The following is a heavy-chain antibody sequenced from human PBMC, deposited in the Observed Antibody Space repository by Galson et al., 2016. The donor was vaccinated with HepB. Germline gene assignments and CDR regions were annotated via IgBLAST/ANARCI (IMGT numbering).Heavy chain of an antibody. CDR1: GYTFTTYF. D-gene: IGHD3-3*01. J-gene: IGHJ4*02. Sequence: SVKVSCKAFGYTFTTYFMHWVRQAPGQGPEWMGFINPSGGSSTYAQRFQARVTMTRDTSTSTVYMELSSLRSEDTAVYYCARAIPDYSSDFWSGYPFYWGQGTLVTVSS. CDR2: INPSGGSS. V-gene: IGHV1-46*01. CDR3: ARAIPDYSSDFWSGYPFY.